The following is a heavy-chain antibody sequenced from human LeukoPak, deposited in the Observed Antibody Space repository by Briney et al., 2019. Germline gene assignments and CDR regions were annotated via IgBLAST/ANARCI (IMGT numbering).Heavy chain of an antibody. V-gene: IGHV1-69*01. CDR2: IIPIFGTA. Sequence: GASVKVSCKASGGTFSSYAISWVRQAPGQGLEWMGGIIPIFGTANYAQKFQGRVTITADESTSTAYMELSSLRSEDTAVYYCARGWSAARPPDYYYYYYMDVWGKGTTVAVSS. J-gene: IGHJ6*03. CDR1: GGTFSSYA. CDR3: ARGWSAARPPDYYYYYYMDV. D-gene: IGHD6-6*01.